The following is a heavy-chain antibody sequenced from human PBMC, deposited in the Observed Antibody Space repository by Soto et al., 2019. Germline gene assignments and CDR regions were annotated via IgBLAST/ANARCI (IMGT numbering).Heavy chain of an antibody. J-gene: IGHJ5*02. CDR3: ARGLSYYDFWSGYYTRKKNNWFDP. D-gene: IGHD3-3*01. V-gene: IGHV1-8*01. CDR1: GYTFTSYD. CDR2: MNPNSGNT. Sequence: ASVKVSCKAFGYTFTSYDINWVRQATGQGLKWMGWMNPNSGNTGYAQKFQGRVTMTRNTSISTAYMELSSLRSEDTAVYYCARGLSYYDFWSGYYTRKKNNWFDPWGQGTLVTVSS.